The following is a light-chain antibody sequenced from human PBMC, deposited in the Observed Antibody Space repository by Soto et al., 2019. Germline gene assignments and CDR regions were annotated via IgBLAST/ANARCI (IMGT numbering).Light chain of an antibody. J-gene: IGKJ4*01. Sequence: EIVMTQSPATLSVSPGERATLSCRASQTIRSNLGWYQLKPGQAPRLLIYGASTRATGIPARFSGSGSGTEFTLTVSSLQSEDFAVYYCQQYDSWPLTFGGGTNVGIK. V-gene: IGKV3-15*01. CDR3: QQYDSWPLT. CDR2: GAS. CDR1: QTIRSN.